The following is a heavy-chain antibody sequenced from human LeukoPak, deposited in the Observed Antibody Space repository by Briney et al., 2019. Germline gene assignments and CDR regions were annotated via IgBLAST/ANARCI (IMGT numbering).Heavy chain of an antibody. V-gene: IGHV3-74*01. CDR2: INSDGSNT. CDR3: ARKTVPDY. J-gene: IGHJ4*02. Sequence: PGGSLRLSCVASGFPFSTYWMHWVRQAPGKGLIWVSHINSDGSNTRYVDSVKGRFTISRDNAKNTLYLQMNSLRAEDTGVYYCARKTVPDYWGQGTLVTASS. D-gene: IGHD1-1*01. CDR1: GFPFSTYW.